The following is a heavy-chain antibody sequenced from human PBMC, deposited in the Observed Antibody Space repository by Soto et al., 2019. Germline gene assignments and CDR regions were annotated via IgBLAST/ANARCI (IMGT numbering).Heavy chain of an antibody. CDR2: IKQDGSEK. D-gene: IGHD4-17*01. Sequence: EVQLVESGGGLVQPGGSLRLSCAASGFRFRDYWMYWVRQTPGKGLEWVANIKQDGSEKYYVDSVKGRFTISRDNARNSPFPQMDRLRAEDTAVYFCARVTTMGGYWGQGTLVTVSS. CDR3: ARVTTMGGY. CDR1: GFRFRDYW. V-gene: IGHV3-7*01. J-gene: IGHJ4*02.